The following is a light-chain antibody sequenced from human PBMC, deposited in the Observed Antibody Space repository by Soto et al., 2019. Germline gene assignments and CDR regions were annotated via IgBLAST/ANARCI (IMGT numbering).Light chain of an antibody. CDR1: SRDDGGYNY. V-gene: IGLV2-14*03. CDR2: DVS. CDR3: CSYTTSNTRQIV. J-gene: IGLJ1*01. Sequence: QSVLTQPASVSGSPGQSITISCTGTSRDDGGYNYVSWYQHHPGKAPKLMIYDVSNRPSGVSNRFSGSKSGNTASLTISGLQPEDEADYYCCSYTTSNTRQIVFGTGTKVTVL.